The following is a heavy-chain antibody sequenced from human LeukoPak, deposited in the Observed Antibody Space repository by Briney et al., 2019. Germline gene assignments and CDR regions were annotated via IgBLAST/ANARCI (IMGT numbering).Heavy chain of an antibody. CDR2: IIPIFGTA. Sequence: ASVKVSCKPSGGTFSSYAISWVRQAPGQGLEWMGGIIPIFGTANYAQKFQGRVTITTDESTSTAYIELSSLRSEDTAVYYCALSYCSSTSCYSFDPWGQGTLVTVSS. D-gene: IGHD2-2*02. V-gene: IGHV1-69*05. CDR3: ALSYCSSTSCYSFDP. J-gene: IGHJ5*02. CDR1: GGTFSSYA.